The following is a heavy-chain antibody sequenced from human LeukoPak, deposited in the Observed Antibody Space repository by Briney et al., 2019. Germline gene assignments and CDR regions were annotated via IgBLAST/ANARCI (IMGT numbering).Heavy chain of an antibody. J-gene: IGHJ6*02. D-gene: IGHD4-23*01. Sequence: ASVKVSCKASGYSFTGYYIHWVRQAPGQGLEWMGWINPNSGGTKYAQKFQGRLTMTRDTSISTANMELSRLRSDDTAVYYCARERTTVATLDYYYGMDVWGQGTTVTVSS. CDR1: GYSFTGYY. CDR2: INPNSGGT. V-gene: IGHV1-2*02. CDR3: ARERTTVATLDYYYGMDV.